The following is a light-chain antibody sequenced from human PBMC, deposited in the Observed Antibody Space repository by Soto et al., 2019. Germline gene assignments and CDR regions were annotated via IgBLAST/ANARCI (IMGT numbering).Light chain of an antibody. Sequence: VLTQSPGTLSFSPGDRATLSCRASQSVSSNLAWYQQKTGQAPRILIYGESTRATGIPDRLSGSGSGTELTLTISRLQSEDFAVYYCQQYGNSPWTFGQGTKVDIK. J-gene: IGKJ1*01. V-gene: IGKV3-15*01. CDR2: GES. CDR3: QQYGNSPWT. CDR1: QSVSSN.